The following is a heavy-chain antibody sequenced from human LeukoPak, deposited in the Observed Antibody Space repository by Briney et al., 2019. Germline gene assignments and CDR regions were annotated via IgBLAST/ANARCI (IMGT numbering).Heavy chain of an antibody. CDR2: ISGSGGT. V-gene: IGHV3-23*01. CDR1: GFTFSTYW. Sequence: GGSLRLSCAASGFTFSTYWMHWVRQAPGKGLEWVSSISGSGGTYYADSVKGRFTISRDNSKNTLYLQMNSLRAEDTAVYYCAKEWIKEGGQGTLVTVSS. J-gene: IGHJ4*02. CDR3: AKEWIKE. D-gene: IGHD5-12*01.